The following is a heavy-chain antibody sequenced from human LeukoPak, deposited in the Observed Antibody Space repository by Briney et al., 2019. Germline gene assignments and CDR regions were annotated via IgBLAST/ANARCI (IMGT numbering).Heavy chain of an antibody. CDR2: IKSKIHGGTT. CDR1: GFTFTNAW. J-gene: IGHJ6*03. Sequence: GGSLRLSCAASGFTFTNAWMSWVRQAPGKGLEWVGRIKSKIHGGTTDYAAPVKGRFSISRDDSKDTLYLQMNSLETEDTAVYYCTRQKSPPTINYYYYYMDVWGKGTTVTVSS. D-gene: IGHD5-12*01. V-gene: IGHV3-15*01. CDR3: TRQKSPPTINYYYYYMDV.